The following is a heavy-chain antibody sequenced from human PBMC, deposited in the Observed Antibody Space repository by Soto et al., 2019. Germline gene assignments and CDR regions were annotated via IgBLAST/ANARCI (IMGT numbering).Heavy chain of an antibody. J-gene: IGHJ4*02. CDR1: GFIFSNYA. Sequence: GGSLRLSCAASGFIFSNYAMSWVRQAPGKGLEWVSAIGGNGADTYYADSVKGRFTISRDNSKNTLYLQMNSLRAEDTAVYFCAIPSGLTVTGPDYWGQGTLVTVSS. CDR3: AIPSGLTVTGPDY. CDR2: IGGNGADT. V-gene: IGHV3-23*01. D-gene: IGHD6-19*01.